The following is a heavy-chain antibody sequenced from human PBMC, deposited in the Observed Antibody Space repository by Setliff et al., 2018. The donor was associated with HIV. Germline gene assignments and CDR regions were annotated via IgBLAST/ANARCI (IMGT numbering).Heavy chain of an antibody. Sequence: SETLSLTCTVSGDSISSYFWSWIRQPPGKGLEWIGYIYYTGSTKYHPSLNSRVTISLDTPKNQFSLKLRSVTAADTATYYCAHIVVVGGTHGVGFDTWGQGTQVTVSS. CDR2: IYYTGST. J-gene: IGHJ5*02. CDR3: AHIVVVGGTHGVGFDT. V-gene: IGHV4-59*01. D-gene: IGHD2-15*01. CDR1: GDSISSYF.